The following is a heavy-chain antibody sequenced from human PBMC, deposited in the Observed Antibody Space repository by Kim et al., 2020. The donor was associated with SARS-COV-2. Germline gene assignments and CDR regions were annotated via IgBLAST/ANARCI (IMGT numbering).Heavy chain of an antibody. D-gene: IGHD3-10*01. V-gene: IGHV7-4-1*02. Sequence: ASVKVSCKASGYTFTSYAMNWVRQAPGQGLEWMGWINTNTGNPTYAQGFTGRFVFSLDTSVSTAYLQISSLKAEDTAVYYCARDGVLRGVITNPADYWGQGTLVTVSS. CDR2: INTNTGNP. CDR1: GYTFTSYA. J-gene: IGHJ4*02. CDR3: ARDGVLRGVITNPADY.